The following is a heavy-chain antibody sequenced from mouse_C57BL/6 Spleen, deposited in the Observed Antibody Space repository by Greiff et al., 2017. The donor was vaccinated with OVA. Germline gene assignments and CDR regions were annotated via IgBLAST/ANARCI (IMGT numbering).Heavy chain of an antibody. CDR3: AREYHSNQAWFAY. Sequence: EVKLVESGGGLVKPGGSLKLSCAASGFTFSSYAMSWVRQTPEKRLEWVATISDGGSYTYYPDNVKGRFTISRDKTKNNLYLQMSHLKSEDTAMYYCAREYHSNQAWFAYWGQGTLVTVSA. CDR2: ISDGGSYT. CDR1: GFTFSSYA. J-gene: IGHJ3*01. V-gene: IGHV5-4*01. D-gene: IGHD2-5*01.